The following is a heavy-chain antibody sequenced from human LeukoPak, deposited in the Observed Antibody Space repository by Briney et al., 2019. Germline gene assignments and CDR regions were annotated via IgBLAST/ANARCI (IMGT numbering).Heavy chain of an antibody. D-gene: IGHD2-21*01. CDR2: ISAYNGNT. CDR3: ARGDPDY. CDR1: GYTFTSYG. Sequence: ASVKVSCKASGYTFTSYGISWVRQAPGQGLEWMGWISAYNGNTNYAQKLQGRVTITRNTSISTAYMELSSLRSEDTAVYYCARGDPDYWGQGTLVTVSS. V-gene: IGHV1-18*01. J-gene: IGHJ4*02.